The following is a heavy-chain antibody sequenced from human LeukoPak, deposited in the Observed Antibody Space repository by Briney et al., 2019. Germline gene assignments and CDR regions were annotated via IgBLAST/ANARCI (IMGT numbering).Heavy chain of an antibody. D-gene: IGHD6-13*01. V-gene: IGHV3-11*04. CDR2: ISSSGSTI. Sequence: GGSLRLSCTASGFTFSDYYMNWIRQTPGKGLEWVSYISSSGSTIYYADSVKGRFTISRDNAKNSLYLQMNSLRAEDTAVYYCARGFGYSAAAGTDFDYWGQGTLVTVSS. CDR1: GFTFSDYY. CDR3: ARGFGYSAAAGTDFDY. J-gene: IGHJ4*02.